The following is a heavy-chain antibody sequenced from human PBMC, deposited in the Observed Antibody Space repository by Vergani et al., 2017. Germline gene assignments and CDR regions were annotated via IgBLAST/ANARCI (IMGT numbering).Heavy chain of an antibody. V-gene: IGHV1-69*04. J-gene: IGHJ5*02. CDR3: ARDSGNYDSSGYYLGGWGFDP. CDR2: IIPILGIA. Sequence: QVQLVQSGAEVKKPGSSVKVSCKASGGTFSSYAISWVRQAPGQGLEWMGRIIPILGIANYAQKFQGRVTIPADKSTSTAYMELSSLRSDDTAVYYCARDSGNYDSSGYYLGGWGFDPWGQGTLVTVSS. D-gene: IGHD3-22*01. CDR1: GGTFSSYA.